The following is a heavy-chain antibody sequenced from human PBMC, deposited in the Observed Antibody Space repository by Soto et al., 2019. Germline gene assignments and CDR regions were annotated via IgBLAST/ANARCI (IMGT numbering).Heavy chain of an antibody. D-gene: IGHD6-19*01. CDR3: ARAVAVAAAVDY. J-gene: IGHJ4*02. CDR1: GYTFTGYA. CDR2: INAGNGNT. V-gene: IGHV1-3*05. Sequence: QVQLVQSGAEEKKPGASVKVSCKASGYTFTGYAMHWVRQAPGQRLEWMGWINAGNGNTKYSQKFQGRVTITRDTSASTADMELSRLRSEDTAVYYGARAVAVAAAVDYWGQGTLVTVCS.